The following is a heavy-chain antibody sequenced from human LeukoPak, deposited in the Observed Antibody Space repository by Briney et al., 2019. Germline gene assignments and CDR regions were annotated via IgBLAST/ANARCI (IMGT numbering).Heavy chain of an antibody. V-gene: IGHV4-4*02. D-gene: IGHD3-3*01. CDR2: IYRSGST. CDR1: GGSISSSHW. Sequence: PSETLSLTCAVSGGSISSSHWWSWVRQPPGKGLEWIGEIYRSGSTNYNPSLKSRITISVDMSKNQFSLKLSSVTAADTAVYYCARERSGSEIFARSFDIRGQGTMVTVSS. CDR3: ARERSGSEIFARSFDI. J-gene: IGHJ3*02.